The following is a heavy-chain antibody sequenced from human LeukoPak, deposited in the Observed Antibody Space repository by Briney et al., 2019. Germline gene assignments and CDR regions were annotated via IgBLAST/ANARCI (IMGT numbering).Heavy chain of an antibody. J-gene: IGHJ5*02. CDR2: ISNDGSNK. CDR1: GFSFSTDG. Sequence: GGSLRLSCAASGFSFSTDGMHWVRQAPGKGLEWVAVISNDGSNKYYADSVKGRYTISRDNSKNTLYLQMNSLRVEDTAVYYCAKDLIAAGWFDPWGQGTLVTVSS. CDR3: AKDLIAAGWFDP. D-gene: IGHD6-6*01. V-gene: IGHV3-30*18.